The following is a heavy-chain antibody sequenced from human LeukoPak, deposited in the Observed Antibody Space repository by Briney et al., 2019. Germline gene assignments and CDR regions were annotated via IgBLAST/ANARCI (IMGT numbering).Heavy chain of an antibody. D-gene: IGHD3-3*02. J-gene: IGHJ4*02. V-gene: IGHV3-74*01. CDR3: ARHLSHTFDY. CDR2: INSDGTYT. Sequence: GGSLRLSCAASGFAFSSSWMLWVRQAPGKGLVWVSRINSDGTYTNYADSVKGRFTISRDNAKNTLYLQMNSLRAEDTAVYYCARHLSHTFDYCGQGTLVTVSS. CDR1: GFAFSSSW.